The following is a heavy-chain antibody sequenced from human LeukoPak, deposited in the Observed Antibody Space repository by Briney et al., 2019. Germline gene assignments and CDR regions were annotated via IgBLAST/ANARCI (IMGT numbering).Heavy chain of an antibody. CDR2: ISGSGDST. Sequence: PGGSLRLSCAASGFTFSSYWMSWVRQAPGEGLEWVSGISGSGDSTYYADSVKGRFTISRDSSKNTLYLQMNSLRPEDTAVYYCARARPSMWIDYWGQGTLVTVSS. V-gene: IGHV3-23*01. CDR1: GFTFSSYW. D-gene: IGHD5-12*01. J-gene: IGHJ4*02. CDR3: ARARPSMWIDY.